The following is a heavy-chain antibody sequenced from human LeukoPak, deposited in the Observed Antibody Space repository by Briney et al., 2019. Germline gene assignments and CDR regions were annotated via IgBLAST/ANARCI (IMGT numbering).Heavy chain of an antibody. CDR1: GFTFSSYG. J-gene: IGHJ4*02. CDR3: AKDPGGETLPDY. CDR2: TRYDGSKK. Sequence: AGSLRLSCAASGFTFSSYGMYWVRQGPGKGLEGVAFTRYDGSKKNYADSVKGRFTISRDNSKNTLYLQMNSLRAEDTAVYYCAKDPGGETLPDYWGQGTLVTVSS. D-gene: IGHD1-26*01. V-gene: IGHV3-30*02.